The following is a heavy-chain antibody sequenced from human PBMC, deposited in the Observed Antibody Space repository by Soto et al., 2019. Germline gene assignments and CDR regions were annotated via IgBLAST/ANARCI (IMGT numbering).Heavy chain of an antibody. V-gene: IGHV1-69*06. J-gene: IGHJ4*02. CDR1: GGTFSSYA. CDR2: IIPIFGTA. D-gene: IGHD3-22*01. CDR3: ARGYDSSGYGYYFDY. Sequence: GASVKVSCKASGGTFSSYAITWVRQAPGQGLEWMGGIIPIFGTANYAQKFQGRVTITADKSTSTAYMELSSLRSEVTAVYYCARGYDSSGYGYYFDYWGQGTLVTGSS.